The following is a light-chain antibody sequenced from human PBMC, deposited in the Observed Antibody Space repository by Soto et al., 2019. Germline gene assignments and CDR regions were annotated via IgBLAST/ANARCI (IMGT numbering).Light chain of an antibody. CDR3: QQYGSLIT. CDR2: GAS. CDR1: QSVSSSY. V-gene: IGKV3-20*01. J-gene: IGKJ4*01. Sequence: EIVLTQSPGTLSLSPGERAILSCRASQSVSSSYLAWYQRKPGQAPRLLIHGASTRAAGISDRFSGSGSGTDFTLTISRLEPEDFAVYYCQQYGSLITFGGGTKVDIK.